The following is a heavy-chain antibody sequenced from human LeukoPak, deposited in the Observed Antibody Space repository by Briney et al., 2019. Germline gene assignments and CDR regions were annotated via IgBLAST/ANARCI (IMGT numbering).Heavy chain of an antibody. J-gene: IGHJ6*02. CDR2: INPNSGGT. D-gene: IGHD3-10*01. Sequence: ASVKVSCKASGYTFTNYYMHWVRQAPGQGLEWMGWINPNSGGTNYAQKFQGWVTMTRDTSISTAYMELSRLRSDDTAVYYCARADGSGSFYGMDVWGQGTTVTVSS. V-gene: IGHV1-2*04. CDR3: ARADGSGSFYGMDV. CDR1: GYTFTNYY.